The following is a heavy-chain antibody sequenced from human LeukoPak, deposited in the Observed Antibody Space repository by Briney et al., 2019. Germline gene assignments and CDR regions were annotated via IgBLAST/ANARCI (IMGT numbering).Heavy chain of an antibody. D-gene: IGHD3-22*01. V-gene: IGHV1-18*01. Sequence: ASVKVSCKASGYTFTSYGISWVRQAPGQGLEWMGWISAYNGNTNYAQKLQGRVTMTTDTSTSTAYMELRSLRSDDTAVYYCASWATYYYDSSDYYWDYFDYWGQGTLVTVSS. CDR1: GYTFTSYG. J-gene: IGHJ4*02. CDR2: ISAYNGNT. CDR3: ASWATYYYDSSDYYWDYFDY.